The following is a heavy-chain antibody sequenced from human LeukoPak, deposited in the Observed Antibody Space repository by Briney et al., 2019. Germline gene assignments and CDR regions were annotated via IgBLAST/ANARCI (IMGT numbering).Heavy chain of an antibody. Sequence: SQTLSLTCAASGVSISSGSYYWSCIRQPAGKGLEWIVRIYTSSSNYYNPSLKSRATTSVDTTKNQFSQKLSSVTAADTAVYDCARDPAEDAFDIWGQGTMVTVSS. CDR1: GVSISSGSYY. CDR3: ARDPAEDAFDI. V-gene: IGHV4-61*02. J-gene: IGHJ3*02. CDR2: IYTSSSN.